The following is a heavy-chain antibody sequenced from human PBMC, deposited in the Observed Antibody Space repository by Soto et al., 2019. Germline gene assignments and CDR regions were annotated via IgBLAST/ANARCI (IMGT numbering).Heavy chain of an antibody. Sequence: QVQLQESGPGLVKPSQTLSLICIVSGGSISSGGYYWSWIRQFPGKGLEWIGHKYYSGSTDYHPSLRSRVNISVDTYNNQFSLKLSSVTAADTAVYYCARASKAQLRGALYGFDCWGQGTLVTVSS. CDR2: KYYSGST. V-gene: IGHV4-31*03. J-gene: IGHJ4*02. CDR3: ARASKAQLRGALYGFDC. CDR1: GGSISSGGYY. D-gene: IGHD3-10*01.